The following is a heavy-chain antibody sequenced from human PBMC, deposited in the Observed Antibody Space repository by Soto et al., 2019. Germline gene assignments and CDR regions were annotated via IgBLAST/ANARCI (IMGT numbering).Heavy chain of an antibody. V-gene: IGHV3-53*01. CDR2: IYSGGST. Sequence: PGGSLRLSCAASGFTVSSNYMSWVRQAPGKGLEWVSVIYSGGSTYYADSVKGRFTISRDNSKNTLYLQMNSLRAEDTAVYYCARAFAGVGLYYYYGMDVWGQGTTVTVSS. D-gene: IGHD3-3*01. CDR1: GFTVSSNY. J-gene: IGHJ6*02. CDR3: ARAFAGVGLYYYYGMDV.